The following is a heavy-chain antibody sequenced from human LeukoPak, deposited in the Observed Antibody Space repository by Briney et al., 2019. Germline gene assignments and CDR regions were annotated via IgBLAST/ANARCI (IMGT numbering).Heavy chain of an antibody. CDR1: GFTFSSYA. J-gene: IGHJ4*02. D-gene: IGHD5-18*01. Sequence: GGSLRLSCAASGFTFSSYAVSWVRQAPGKGLEWVSAISGSGGSTYYADSVKGRFTISRDNSKNTLYLQMNSLRAEDTAVYYRAKGDTAMVIDYWGQGTLVTVSS. CDR3: AKGDTAMVIDY. CDR2: ISGSGGST. V-gene: IGHV3-23*01.